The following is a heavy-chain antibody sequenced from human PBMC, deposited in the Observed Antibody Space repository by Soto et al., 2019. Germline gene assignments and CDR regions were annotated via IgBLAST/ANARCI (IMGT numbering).Heavy chain of an antibody. CDR3: ARFGYTTEAH. Sequence: GGSLRLSCAASEFTFSNYAMSWVRQAPGKGLEWVSAISYGGGTTYYADSVKGRFTISRDNAKNSLYLQMNSLRAEDTAVYYCARFGYTTEAHWGQGTLVTVSS. V-gene: IGHV3-21*01. D-gene: IGHD5-12*01. J-gene: IGHJ4*02. CDR1: EFTFSNYA. CDR2: ISYGGGTT.